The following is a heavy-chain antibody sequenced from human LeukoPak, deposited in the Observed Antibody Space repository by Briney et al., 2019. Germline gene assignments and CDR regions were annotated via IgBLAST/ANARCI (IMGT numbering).Heavy chain of an antibody. CDR1: GGSINSYY. Sequence: SETLSLTCTVSGGSINSYYWSWIRQPTGKGLEWIGRIYSSGSTNYNPSLKSRATMSVDTSNNQFSLKLTSVTAADTAVYYCARDQGGGYYWFDPWGQGTLVTVSS. CDR3: ARDQGGGYYWFDP. D-gene: IGHD5-12*01. J-gene: IGHJ5*02. V-gene: IGHV4-4*07. CDR2: IYSSGST.